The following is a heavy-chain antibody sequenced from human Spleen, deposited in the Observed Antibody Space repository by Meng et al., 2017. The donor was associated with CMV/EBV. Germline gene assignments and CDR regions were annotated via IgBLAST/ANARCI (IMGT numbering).Heavy chain of an antibody. V-gene: IGHV4-59*12. J-gene: IGHJ3*02. Sequence: SETLSLTCTVSGDSIRNYYWSWIRQPPGKGLEWIGYIWYSGSSNYNASPKSRVTISVDASKNQVSLKMTSLTAADTAIYYCARTPEVGATGAFDIWGQGTTVTVSS. CDR1: GDSIRNYY. D-gene: IGHD1-26*01. CDR2: IWYSGSS. CDR3: ARTPEVGATGAFDI.